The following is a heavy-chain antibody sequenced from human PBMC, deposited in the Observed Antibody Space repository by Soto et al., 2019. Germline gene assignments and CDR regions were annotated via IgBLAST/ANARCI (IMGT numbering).Heavy chain of an antibody. CDR2: IWYDGSNK. J-gene: IGHJ4*02. Sequence: GGSLRLSCAASGFTFSSYGMHWVRQAPGKGLEWVAVIWYDGSNKYYADSVKGRFTISRDNSKNTLYLQMNSLRAEDTAVYYCARDGHYGSRSSRGFDYWGQGTLVTVSS. D-gene: IGHD3-10*01. V-gene: IGHV3-33*01. CDR3: ARDGHYGSRSSRGFDY. CDR1: GFTFSSYG.